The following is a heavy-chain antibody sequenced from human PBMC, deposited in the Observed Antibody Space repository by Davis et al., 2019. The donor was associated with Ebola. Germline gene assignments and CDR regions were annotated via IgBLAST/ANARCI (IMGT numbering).Heavy chain of an antibody. CDR2: FDPEDGET. CDR1: GYTLTELS. CDR3: AGEIGVYCSSTSCYNGARGFDP. Sequence: ASVKVSCKVSGYTLTELSMHWVRQAPGKGLEWMGGFDPEDGETIYAQKFQGRVTITADESTSTAYMELSSLRSEDTAVYYCAGEIGVYCSSTSCYNGARGFDPWGQGTLVTVSS. J-gene: IGHJ5*02. D-gene: IGHD2-2*02. V-gene: IGHV1-24*01.